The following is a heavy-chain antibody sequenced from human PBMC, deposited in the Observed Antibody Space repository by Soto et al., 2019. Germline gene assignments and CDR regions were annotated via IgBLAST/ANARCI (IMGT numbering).Heavy chain of an antibody. CDR2: ITGSGDVS. Sequence: GGSLRLSCTTSGFTFSNYAMSWVRQAPGKGLEGVSVITGSGDVSYVTDRFKGRFTVSRDNSKNTLFLEMSSLRADDTAVYFCAKAIEGTGNVKNPVDYCGQRTLDTVSS. V-gene: IGHV3-23*01. CDR1: GFTFSNYA. D-gene: IGHD1-1*01. J-gene: IGHJ4*02. CDR3: AKAIEGTGNVKNPVDY.